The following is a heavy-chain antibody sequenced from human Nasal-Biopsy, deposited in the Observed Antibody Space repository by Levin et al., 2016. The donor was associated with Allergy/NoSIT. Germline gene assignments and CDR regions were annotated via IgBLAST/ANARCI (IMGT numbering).Heavy chain of an antibody. J-gene: IGHJ4*02. D-gene: IGHD6-19*01. Sequence: GESLKISCAASGFIFSNSGMTWVRQAPGKGLEWVSFISGSGDTTYHANSVKGRFTISRDNPNNMVFLHMDSLRAEDTAVYFCAKRDGYGWFFFDYWGQGTLVTVSS. CDR2: ISGSGDTT. V-gene: IGHV3-23*01. CDR1: GFIFSNSG. CDR3: AKRDGYGWFFFDY.